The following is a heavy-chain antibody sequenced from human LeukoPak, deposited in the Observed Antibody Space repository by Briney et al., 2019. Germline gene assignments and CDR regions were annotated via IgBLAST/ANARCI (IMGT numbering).Heavy chain of an antibody. CDR2: ISYDGSNK. D-gene: IGHD3-10*01. Sequence: GGSLRLSCAASGFTFSSYGMHWVRQAPGKGLEWVAVISYDGSNKYYADSVKGRFTISRDNSKNTLYLQMNSLRAEDTAVYYCARDSRWFGELLSVNWFDPWGQGTLVTVSS. CDR1: GFTFSSYG. J-gene: IGHJ5*02. CDR3: ARDSRWFGELLSVNWFDP. V-gene: IGHV3-30*03.